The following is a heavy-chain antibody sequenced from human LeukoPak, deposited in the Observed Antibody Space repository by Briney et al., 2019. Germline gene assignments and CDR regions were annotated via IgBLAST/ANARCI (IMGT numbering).Heavy chain of an antibody. Sequence: GGSLRLSCAASGFTFSSYSMNWVRQAPGKGLEWVSSISSSSSYIYYADSVKGRFTISRDNAKNSLYLQMNSLRAVDTAVYYCARSLYYYDSSGYYYPADYWGQGTLVTVSS. V-gene: IGHV3-21*01. CDR1: GFTFSSYS. J-gene: IGHJ4*02. CDR3: ARSLYYYDSSGYYYPADY. CDR2: ISSSSSYI. D-gene: IGHD3-22*01.